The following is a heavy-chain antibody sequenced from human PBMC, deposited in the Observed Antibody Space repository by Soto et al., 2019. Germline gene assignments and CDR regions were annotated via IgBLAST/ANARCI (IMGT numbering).Heavy chain of an antibody. J-gene: IGHJ5*02. V-gene: IGHV4-39*01. CDR2: IYYSGST. D-gene: IGHD3-22*01. CDR3: ARRGHYYDSLNWFDP. CDR1: GGSISSSSYY. Sequence: PSETLSLTCTVSGGSISSSSYYWGWIRQPPGKGLEWIGSIYYSGSTYYNPSLKSRVTISVDTSKSQFSLKLSSVTAADTAVYYCARRGHYYDSLNWFDPWGQGTLVTVSS.